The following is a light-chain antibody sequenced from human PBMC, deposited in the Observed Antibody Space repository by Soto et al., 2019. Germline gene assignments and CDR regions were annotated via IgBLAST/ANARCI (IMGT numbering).Light chain of an antibody. Sequence: DIQMTQSPSTLSASVGDRVTITCRASQSIGSWLAWYQQKPGKAPKLLIYKASSLESGVTSRFSGSDSGTEFTLTISSMQPDDFATYYCQQYHYYPRTFGQGTKREIK. CDR1: QSIGSW. CDR3: QQYHYYPRT. CDR2: KAS. V-gene: IGKV1-5*03. J-gene: IGKJ2*01.